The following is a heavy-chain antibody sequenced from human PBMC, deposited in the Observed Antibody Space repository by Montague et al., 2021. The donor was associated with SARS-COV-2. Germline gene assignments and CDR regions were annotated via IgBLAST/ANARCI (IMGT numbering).Heavy chain of an antibody. J-gene: IGHJ4*02. CDR2: ISYDGSNK. CDR1: GFTFSNYG. D-gene: IGHD6-25*01. Sequence: SLRLSCAASGFTFSNYGIHWVRQAPGKGLEWVAVISYDGSNKYYADSVKGRFTISRDNSKNTLYLQMNSLRTEDTAAYYCAKDWWIKIAAPEYFDYWGQGTLVTVSS. V-gene: IGHV3-30*18. CDR3: AKDWWIKIAAPEYFDY.